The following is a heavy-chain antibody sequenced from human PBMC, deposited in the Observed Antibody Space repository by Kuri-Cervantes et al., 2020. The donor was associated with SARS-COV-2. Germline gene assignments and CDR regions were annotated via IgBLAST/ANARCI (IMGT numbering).Heavy chain of an antibody. Sequence: ASVKVSCKASGYTFTSYGISWVRQAPGQGLEWMGWISAYNGNTNYAQKFQGRVTMTRDMSISTAYMELSRLRSDDTVVYYCTRALNDFWSGYYSSWYFDLWGRGTLVTVSS. D-gene: IGHD3-3*01. CDR3: TRALNDFWSGYYSSWYFDL. CDR1: GYTFTSYG. V-gene: IGHV1-18*01. CDR2: ISAYNGNT. J-gene: IGHJ2*01.